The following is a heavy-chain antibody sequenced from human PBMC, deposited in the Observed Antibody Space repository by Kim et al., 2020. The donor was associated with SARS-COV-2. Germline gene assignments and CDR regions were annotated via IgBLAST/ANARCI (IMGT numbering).Heavy chain of an antibody. CDR3: ARCPRDNRPFDYYGMDV. D-gene: IGHD1-1*01. V-gene: IGHV4-4*02. CDR2: IYHSGST. CDR1: GGSISSSNW. J-gene: IGHJ6*02. Sequence: SETLSLTCAVSGGSISSSNWWSWVRQPPGKGLEWIGEIYHSGSTNYNPSLKSRVTISVDKSKNQFSLKLSSVTAADTAVYYCARCPRDNRPFDYYGMDVWGQGTTVTVSS.